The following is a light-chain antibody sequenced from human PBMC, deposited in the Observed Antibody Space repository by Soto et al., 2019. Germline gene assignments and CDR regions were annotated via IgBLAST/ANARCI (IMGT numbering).Light chain of an antibody. V-gene: IGKV3-20*01. CDR3: QQYGSSPPYT. CDR1: HSVSSSY. Sequence: ELVLTQSPGTLSLSPGERATLSCRASHSVSSSYLAWYQQKPGQAPRLLIYGASSRATGIPDRFSGSGSGTDFTLTISRLEPEDFAVYYCQQYGSSPPYTFGQGTKLDIK. J-gene: IGKJ2*01. CDR2: GAS.